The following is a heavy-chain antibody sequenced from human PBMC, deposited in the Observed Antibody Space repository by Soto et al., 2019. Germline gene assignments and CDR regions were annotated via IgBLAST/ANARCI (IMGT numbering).Heavy chain of an antibody. Sequence: QVQLVESGGGVVQPGRSLRLSCVASGFTYSNYGFHWVRQAPGKGLEWVAVISSDASYENYADSVKGRFTISRDNAKNTVFLHVNSLRPEDTAVYYCAKSYCGGNCHFEYWGQGTLVTVSS. J-gene: IGHJ4*02. CDR3: AKSYCGGNCHFEY. V-gene: IGHV3-30*18. D-gene: IGHD2-21*02. CDR2: ISSDASYE. CDR1: GFTYSNYG.